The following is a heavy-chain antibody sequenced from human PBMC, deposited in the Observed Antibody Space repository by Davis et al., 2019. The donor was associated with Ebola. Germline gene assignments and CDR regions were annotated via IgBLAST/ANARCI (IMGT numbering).Heavy chain of an antibody. CDR2: MSYSGSN. J-gene: IGHJ6*02. V-gene: IGHV4-59*12. Sequence: MPGGSLRLSCAVSGASISSYYWSWIRQSPRKGLEWIGSMSYSGSNFYSPSLESRVTISVDTSKNQFSLRLSSVTAADTAVYYCASSPYYYYGMDVWGQGTTVTVSS. CDR3: ASSPYYYYGMDV. CDR1: GASISSYY.